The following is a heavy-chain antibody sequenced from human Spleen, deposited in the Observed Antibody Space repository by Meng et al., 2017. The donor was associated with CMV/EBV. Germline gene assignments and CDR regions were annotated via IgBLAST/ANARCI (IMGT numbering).Heavy chain of an antibody. CDR1: GYTFTGHY. D-gene: IGHD3-3*01. CDR2: MNPNSGNT. V-gene: IGHV1-8*02. Sequence: ASVKVSCKASGYTFTGHYIHWVRQAPGQGLEWMGWMNPNSGNTGYAQKFQGRVTMTRNTSISTAYMELSSLRSEDTAVYYCAISKYYDFWSGYYTGPLHDAFDIWGQGTMVTVSS. CDR3: AISKYYDFWSGYYTGPLHDAFDI. J-gene: IGHJ3*02.